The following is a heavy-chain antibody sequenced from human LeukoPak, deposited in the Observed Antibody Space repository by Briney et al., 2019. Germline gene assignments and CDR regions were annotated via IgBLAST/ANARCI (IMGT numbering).Heavy chain of an antibody. V-gene: IGHV3-48*01. D-gene: IGHD1-1*01. J-gene: IGHJ6*03. CDR1: GFTFSSYS. CDR2: ITSSSRTI. Sequence: GGSLRLSCAASGFTFSSYSMNWVRQAPGKGLEWLSFITSSSRTIYYTDSVRGRFTVSRDNGKNSLYLQMNSLRVEDTAVYYCAREDNVWNLLYNYYMDVWGKGTTVTVS. CDR3: AREDNVWNLLYNYYMDV.